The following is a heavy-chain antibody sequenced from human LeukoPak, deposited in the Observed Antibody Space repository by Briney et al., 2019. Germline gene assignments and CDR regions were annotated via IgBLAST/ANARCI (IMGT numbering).Heavy chain of an antibody. CDR2: ISANSANI. Sequence: GRSLRLSCAASGFTFDDYVMHWVRQAPGRGPEWVSGISANSANIGYADSVKGRFTLSRDNAKNSLYLQMNSLRTEDTALYYCARDFCTGCNYYFYGMDVWGRGTTVTVSS. V-gene: IGHV3-9*01. D-gene: IGHD2-2*01. CDR3: ARDFCTGCNYYFYGMDV. J-gene: IGHJ6*02. CDR1: GFTFDDYV.